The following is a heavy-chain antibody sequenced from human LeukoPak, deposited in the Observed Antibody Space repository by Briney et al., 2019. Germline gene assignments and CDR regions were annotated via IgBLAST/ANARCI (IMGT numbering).Heavy chain of an antibody. CDR3: ARGISSGWYEVYYYYYMDV. CDR2: ISSSGSTI. D-gene: IGHD6-19*01. V-gene: IGHV3-48*03. Sequence: PGGSLRLSCAASGFTFSSYEMNWVRQAPGKGLEWVSYISSSGSTIYYADSVKGRFTISRDNAKNSLYLQMNSLRAEDTAVYYCARGISSGWYEVYYYYYMDVWGKGTTVTVSS. J-gene: IGHJ6*03. CDR1: GFTFSSYE.